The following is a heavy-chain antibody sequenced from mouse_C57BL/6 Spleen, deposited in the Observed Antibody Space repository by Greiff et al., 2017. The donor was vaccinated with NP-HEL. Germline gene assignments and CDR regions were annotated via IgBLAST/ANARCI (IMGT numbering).Heavy chain of an antibody. Sequence: VQLQQPGAELVKPGASVKLSCKASGYTFTSYWMHWVKQRPGQGLEWIGMIHPNSGSTNYNEKFTSKATLTVDKSSSTAYMQLSSLTSEDSAVYYCAREDSSGYVDYAMDYWGQGTSVTVSS. CDR1: GYTFTSYW. CDR2: IHPNSGST. D-gene: IGHD3-2*02. CDR3: AREDSSGYVDYAMDY. V-gene: IGHV1-64*01. J-gene: IGHJ4*01.